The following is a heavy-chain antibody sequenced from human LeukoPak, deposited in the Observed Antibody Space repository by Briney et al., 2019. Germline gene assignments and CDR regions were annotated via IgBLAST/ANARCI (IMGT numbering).Heavy chain of an antibody. V-gene: IGHV3-64*01. CDR2: ISSNGGST. CDR1: GFTFSSYA. Sequence: GGSLRLSCAASGFTFSSYAMHWVRQAPGKGLEYVSAISSNGGSTYYANSEKGRFTISRDNSKNTLYLQMGSLRAEDMAVYYCARISRDWSLDYWGQGTLVTVSS. J-gene: IGHJ4*02. CDR3: ARISRDWSLDY. D-gene: IGHD3/OR15-3a*01.